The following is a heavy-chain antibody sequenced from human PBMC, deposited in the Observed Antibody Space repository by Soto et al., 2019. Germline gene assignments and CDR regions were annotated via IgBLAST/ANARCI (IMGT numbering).Heavy chain of an antibody. CDR2: IYYSGST. Sequence: SETLSLTCTVSGGSISSGGYYWSWIRQHPGKGLEWIGYIYYSGSTYYNPSLKSRVTILVDTSKNQFSLKLSSVTAADTAVYYCARDINIEYSSPTGGSGYYYGMDVWGQGTTVTVSS. CDR3: ARDINIEYSSPTGGSGYYYGMDV. J-gene: IGHJ6*02. D-gene: IGHD6-6*01. V-gene: IGHV4-31*03. CDR1: GGSISSGGYY.